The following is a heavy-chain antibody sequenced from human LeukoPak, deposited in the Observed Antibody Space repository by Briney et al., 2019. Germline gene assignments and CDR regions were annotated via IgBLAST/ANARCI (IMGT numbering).Heavy chain of an antibody. V-gene: IGHV3-53*01. J-gene: IGHJ5*02. CDR3: VRAEYYYGSGSYRLDP. D-gene: IGHD3-10*01. CDR1: GFTVSSNY. CDR2: IYSGGST. Sequence: GGSLRLSCAAAGFTVSSNYMSWVRQAPGKGLEWVSVIYSGGSTYYADSVKGRFTISRDNPKNTLYLQMNSLRAEDTAVYYCVRAEYYYGSGSYRLDPWGQGTLVTVSS.